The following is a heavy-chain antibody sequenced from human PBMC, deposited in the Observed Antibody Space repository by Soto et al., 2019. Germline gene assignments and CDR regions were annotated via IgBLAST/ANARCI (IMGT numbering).Heavy chain of an antibody. CDR2: INPSDGST. CDR3: ARHDSIVVVPAATRSGLDY. D-gene: IGHD2-2*01. Sequence: ASVKVSCKASGYTFTSYYMHWVRQAPGQGLEWMGIINPSDGSTSYAQKFQGRVTMTRDTSTSTVYMELSSLRSEDTAVYYCARHDSIVVVPAATRSGLDYWGQGTLVTVSS. CDR1: GYTFTSYY. J-gene: IGHJ4*02. V-gene: IGHV1-46*03.